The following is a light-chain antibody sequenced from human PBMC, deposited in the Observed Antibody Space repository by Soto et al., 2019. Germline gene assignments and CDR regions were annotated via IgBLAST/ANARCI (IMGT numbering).Light chain of an antibody. Sequence: QAVVTQPPSASGTPGQRVTISCSGSSSNIGSNYVYWYQQFPGTAPKLLIYRNNQRPSGVPDRFSGSKSGTSASLAISGLRSEDEADYYCAAWDDSLSGLVVFGGGTQLTVL. J-gene: IGLJ7*01. CDR2: RNN. V-gene: IGLV1-47*01. CDR3: AAWDDSLSGLVV. CDR1: SSNIGSNY.